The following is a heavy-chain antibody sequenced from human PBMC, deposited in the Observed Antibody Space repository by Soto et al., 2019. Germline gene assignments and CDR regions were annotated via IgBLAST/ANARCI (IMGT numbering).Heavy chain of an antibody. V-gene: IGHV1-18*01. J-gene: IGHJ6*02. Sequence: QVHLVQSGAEVKKPGASVKVSCKASGYTFTNYDINWVRQAPGQGLEWMGWISTYTGNTKYAQKLQGRVTMTTDTPTRTAYMELRSLISDDTAVYYCARGYYYGSGRPTPGGMDVWGQGTTVTGSS. CDR3: ARGYYYGSGRPTPGGMDV. CDR2: ISTYTGNT. D-gene: IGHD3-10*01. CDR1: GYTFTNYD.